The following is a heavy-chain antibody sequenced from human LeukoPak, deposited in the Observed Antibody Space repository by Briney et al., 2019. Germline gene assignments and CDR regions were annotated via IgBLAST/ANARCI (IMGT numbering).Heavy chain of an antibody. Sequence: SETLSLTCTVSGYSISSGYYWGWIRQPPGQGLEWIGSIYPSGSTYYYPSLKSRVTISLDTSKNQFSLKLSSVTAADTAVYYCARAYFSSWYMNWFDHWGQGTLVTVSS. V-gene: IGHV4-38-2*02. CDR1: GYSISSGYY. J-gene: IGHJ5*02. CDR2: IYPSGST. CDR3: ARAYFSSWYMNWFDH. D-gene: IGHD6-13*01.